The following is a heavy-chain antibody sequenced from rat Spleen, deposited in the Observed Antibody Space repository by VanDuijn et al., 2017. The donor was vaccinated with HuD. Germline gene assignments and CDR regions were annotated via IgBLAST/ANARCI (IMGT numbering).Heavy chain of an antibody. D-gene: IGHD5-1*01. CDR2: ISFDGSRT. CDR1: GFTFTNYG. CDR3: ATEELGRGYFDY. Sequence: EVQLVESGGGLVQPGRSLKLSCSASGFTFTNYGMAWVRQAPTKGLEWVATISFDGSRTYYRDSVKGRFTISRDNAKSTLYLQMDSLRSDDTATYYCATEELGRGYFDYWGQGVMVTVSS. V-gene: IGHV5-29*01. J-gene: IGHJ2*01.